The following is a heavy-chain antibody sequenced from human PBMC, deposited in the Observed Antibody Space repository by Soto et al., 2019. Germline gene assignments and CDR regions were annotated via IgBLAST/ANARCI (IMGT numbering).Heavy chain of an antibody. CDR3: ARPYYDFWSRYPMNWFDP. D-gene: IGHD3-3*01. V-gene: IGHV2-5*02. CDR1: GFALTTTGAG. Sequence: SGPTLVNPTQTLTLTCTFSGFALTTTGAGVAWIRQPPGKALEWLALIYWDDDKRYSPSLDSRLTITKDTSRNQVGLTMTNVDPVDTATYYCARPYYDFWSRYPMNWFDPWGQGIVVTVSS. CDR2: IYWDDDK. J-gene: IGHJ5*02.